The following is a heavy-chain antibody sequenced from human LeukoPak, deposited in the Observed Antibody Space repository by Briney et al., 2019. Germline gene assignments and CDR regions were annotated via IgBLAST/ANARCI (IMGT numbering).Heavy chain of an antibody. J-gene: IGHJ4*02. CDR3: TRDLDADWGSLL. CDR1: GSTFSTYW. CDR2: INQDGSQT. D-gene: IGHD7-27*01. V-gene: IGHV3-7*03. Sequence: PGGSLRLSCAASGSTFSTYWMSWVRRAPGKGLEWVANINQDGSQTFYVDSVKGRFTISRDNPGNSVYLQMNSLKTEDTALYYCTRDLDADWGSLLWGQGTLVTVSS.